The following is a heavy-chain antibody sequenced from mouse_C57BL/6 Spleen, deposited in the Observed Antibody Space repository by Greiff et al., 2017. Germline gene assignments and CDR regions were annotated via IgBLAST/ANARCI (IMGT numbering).Heavy chain of an antibody. J-gene: IGHJ4*01. CDR3: ARMMVTRYAMDY. V-gene: IGHV1-53*01. CDR2: INPSNGGT. Sequence: QVQLQQSGTELVKPGASVKLSCKASGYTFTSYWMHWVKQRPGQGLEWIGNINPSNGGTNYNEKFKSKATLTVDKSSSTAYMQLSSLTSEDSAVYYCARMMVTRYAMDYWGQGTSVTVSS. CDR1: GYTFTSYW. D-gene: IGHD2-3*01.